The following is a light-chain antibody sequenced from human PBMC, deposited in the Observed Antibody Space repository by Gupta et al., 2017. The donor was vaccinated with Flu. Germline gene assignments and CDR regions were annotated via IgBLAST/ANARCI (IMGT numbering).Light chain of an antibody. CDR1: ALPDNF. J-gene: IGLJ2*01. V-gene: IGLV3-10*01. CDR2: EDT. CDR3: FSTDSSGNHRV. Sequence: YELTQPPSVSVSPGRTARITCSGDALPDNFAYWYQHKPGQAPLLVIYEDTKRPSGIPERFSGSSSGTMVTLTISGAQVEDEADYYCFSTDSSGNHRVFGGGTKLTVL.